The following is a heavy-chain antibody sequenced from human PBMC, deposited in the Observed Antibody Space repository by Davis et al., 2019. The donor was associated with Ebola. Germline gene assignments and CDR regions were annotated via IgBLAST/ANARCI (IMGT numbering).Heavy chain of an antibody. J-gene: IGHJ4*02. CDR3: AKEGALYYDFWSGSFDY. CDR1: GFTFSSYA. D-gene: IGHD3-3*01. CDR2: ISYDGSNK. Sequence: GGSLRLSCAASGFTFSSYAMHWVRQAPGKGLEWVAVISYDGSNKYYADSVKGRFTISRDNSKNTLYLQMNSLRAEDTAVYYCAKEGALYYDFWSGSFDYWGQGTLVTVSS. V-gene: IGHV3-30*04.